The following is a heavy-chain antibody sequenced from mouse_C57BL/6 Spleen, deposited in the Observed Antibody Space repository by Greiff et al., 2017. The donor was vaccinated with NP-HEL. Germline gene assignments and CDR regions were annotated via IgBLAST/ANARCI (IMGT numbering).Heavy chain of an antibody. D-gene: IGHD1-1*01. CDR1: GYTFTSYW. V-gene: IGHV1-52*01. CDR3: ARGDYSAWFAY. CDR2: IDPSDSET. Sequence: QVQLKQPGAELVRPGSSVKLSCKASGYTFTSYWMHWVKQRPIQGLEWIGNIDPSDSETHYNQKFKDKATLTVDKSSSTAYMQLSSLTSEDSAVYYCARGDYSAWFAYGGQGTLVTVSA. J-gene: IGHJ3*01.